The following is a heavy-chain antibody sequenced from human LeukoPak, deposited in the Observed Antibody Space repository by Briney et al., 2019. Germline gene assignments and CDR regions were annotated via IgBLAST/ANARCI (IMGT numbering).Heavy chain of an antibody. D-gene: IGHD3-22*01. CDR1: GGTFSSYA. J-gene: IGHJ4*02. CDR2: ISAYNGNT. V-gene: IGHV1-18*01. CDR3: ARPFDSSGSPGDY. Sequence: ASVKVSCKASGGTFSSYAISWVRQAPGHGLEWMGWISAYNGNTNYAQKLQGRVTMTTDTSTSTAYMELRSLRSDDTAVYYCARPFDSSGSPGDYWGQGTLVTVSS.